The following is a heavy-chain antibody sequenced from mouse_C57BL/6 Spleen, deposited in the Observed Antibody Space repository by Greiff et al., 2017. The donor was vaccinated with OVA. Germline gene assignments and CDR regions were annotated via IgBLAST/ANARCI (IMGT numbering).Heavy chain of an antibody. CDR2: FYPGSGST. CDR3: ARRERTDWYFGV. J-gene: IGHJ1*03. Sequence: VQLQQPGAELVKPGASVKLSCKASGYTFTEYSINWVKQRPGQGLEWIGWFYPGSGSTKYNEKFKGKATLTADKSSSTVYMALSRLTSAASAVYFCARRERTDWYFGVWGTGTTVTVSS. CDR1: GYTFTEYS. V-gene: IGHV1-62-2*01.